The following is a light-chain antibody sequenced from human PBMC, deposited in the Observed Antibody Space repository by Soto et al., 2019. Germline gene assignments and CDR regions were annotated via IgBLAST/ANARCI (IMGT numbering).Light chain of an antibody. CDR2: GAT. CDR1: QSVRSTY. CDR3: QQYGSTPLT. Sequence: EIVLTQSPGTLSLSPGERTTLSCRASQSVRSTYLAWYQQRPGQAPRLLIYGATSRATGIPDRFQGSGSGTDFTLTISRLEPEDFAVYFCQQYGSTPLTFDQVTKVEIK. J-gene: IGKJ1*01. V-gene: IGKV3-20*01.